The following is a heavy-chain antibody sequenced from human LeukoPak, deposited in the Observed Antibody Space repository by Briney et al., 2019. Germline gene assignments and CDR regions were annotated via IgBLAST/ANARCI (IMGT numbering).Heavy chain of an antibody. Sequence: ASVKVSCKASGYTFTNYYMHWVRLAPGQGLEWMGVIHPSGGATRYAQKFQGRVTMTRDTSTSTVYIQLSSLRSEDTAVYYCARGQIFETMDVWGQGTTVTVS. D-gene: IGHD3-3*01. J-gene: IGHJ6*02. CDR3: ARGQIFETMDV. V-gene: IGHV1-46*01. CDR2: IHPSGGAT. CDR1: GYTFTNYY.